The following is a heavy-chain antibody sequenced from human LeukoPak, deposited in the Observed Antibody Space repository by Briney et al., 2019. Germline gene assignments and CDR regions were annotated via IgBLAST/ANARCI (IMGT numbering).Heavy chain of an antibody. V-gene: IGHV3-33*01. CDR1: GFTFSSYG. D-gene: IGHD2-2*01. CDR3: ATEVVPAAISDY. Sequence: RGSLRLSCAASGFTFSSYGMHGVRQAPGKGMGWVAVIWYDGSNKYYADSVKGRFTISRDNSKNTLYLQMNSLRPQDTAVYYCATEVVPAAISDYWGQGTLVTVSS. J-gene: IGHJ4*02. CDR2: IWYDGSNK.